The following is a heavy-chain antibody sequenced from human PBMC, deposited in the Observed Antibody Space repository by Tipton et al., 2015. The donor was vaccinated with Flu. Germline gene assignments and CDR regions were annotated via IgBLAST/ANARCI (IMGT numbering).Heavy chain of an antibody. D-gene: IGHD2-2*01. CDR2: IYTSGST. J-gene: IGHJ5*02. Sequence: LRLSCTVSGGSISSYYWSWIRQPAGKGLEWIGRIYTSGSTNYNPSLKSRVTMSVDTSKNQFSLKLSSVTAADTAVYYCARDRADCSSTSCPNWFDPWGQGTLVTVSS. CDR1: GGSISSYY. CDR3: ARDRADCSSTSCPNWFDP. V-gene: IGHV4-4*07.